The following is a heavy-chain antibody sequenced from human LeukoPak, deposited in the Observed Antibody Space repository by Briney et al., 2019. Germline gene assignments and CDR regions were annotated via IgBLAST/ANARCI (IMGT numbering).Heavy chain of an antibody. Sequence: SETLSLTCTVSRGSMSGFYWSWIRQPAGRGLEWIGRIFPSGISDSNPSLQSRVTMSIDTSKNQFSLRLSSVSAADTAIYYCARGSQSLDYWGQGTLVIASS. D-gene: IGHD4-4*01. CDR1: RGSMSGFY. CDR2: IFPSGIS. V-gene: IGHV4-4*07. CDR3: ARGSQSLDY. J-gene: IGHJ4*02.